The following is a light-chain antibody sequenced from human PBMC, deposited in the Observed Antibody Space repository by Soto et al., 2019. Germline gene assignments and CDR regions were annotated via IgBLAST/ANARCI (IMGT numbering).Light chain of an antibody. V-gene: IGLV2-8*01. Sequence: QSVLTQPPSASGSPGQSVTISCTGTSSDVGGYTYVSWYQQHPGKAPKLMIYEVSKRPSGVPDRFSGSKSGNTASLTVSGLQPGDEAYYFCSSYAGNKHSVFGTGTKVTVL. J-gene: IGLJ1*01. CDR3: SSYAGNKHSV. CDR1: SSDVGGYTY. CDR2: EVS.